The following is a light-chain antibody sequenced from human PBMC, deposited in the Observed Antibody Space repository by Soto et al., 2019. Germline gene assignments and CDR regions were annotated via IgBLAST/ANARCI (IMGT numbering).Light chain of an antibody. J-gene: IGKJ1*01. CDR2: DAS. CDR1: QNINNW. Sequence: DIQMTKSPSTLSASIGDRGTITCRASQNINNWIAWYQQKPGKAPKFLIYDASTLESGVPSRFSGSGFGTEFSLTISSLQPDDFGSYYCQHMRTFGQGTKVDIK. V-gene: IGKV1-5*01. CDR3: QHMRT.